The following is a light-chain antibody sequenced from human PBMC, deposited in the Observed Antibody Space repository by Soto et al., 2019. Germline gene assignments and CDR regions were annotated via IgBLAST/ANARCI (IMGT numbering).Light chain of an antibody. CDR1: QSVSSSY. V-gene: IGKV3D-20*02. J-gene: IGKJ4*01. Sequence: EIVMPQSPATLSVSPGERATLSCRASQSVSSSYVAWYQHNPGQAPRLLIYGASNRATGIPDRFSGSGSGTDFTLTISSLEPEDFAVYYCQQRSNWLTFGGGNKVDI. CDR3: QQRSNWLT. CDR2: GAS.